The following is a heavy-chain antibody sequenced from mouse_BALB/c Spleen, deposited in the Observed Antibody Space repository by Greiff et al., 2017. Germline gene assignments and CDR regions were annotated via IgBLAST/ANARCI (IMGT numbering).Heavy chain of an antibody. CDR2: INPYNDGT. Sequence: VQLKESGPELVKPGASVKMSCKASGYTFTSYVMHWVKQKPGQGLEWIGYINPYNDGTKYNEKFKGKATLTSDKSSSTAYMELSSLTSEDSAVYYCARWGWDGTFDYWGQGTTLTVSS. D-gene: IGHD4-1*01. CDR1: GYTFTSYV. CDR3: ARWGWDGTFDY. J-gene: IGHJ2*01. V-gene: IGHV1-14*01.